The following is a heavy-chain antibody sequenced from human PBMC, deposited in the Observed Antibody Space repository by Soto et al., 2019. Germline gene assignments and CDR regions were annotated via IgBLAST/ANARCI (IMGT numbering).Heavy chain of an antibody. D-gene: IGHD3-22*01. V-gene: IGHV1-69*13. J-gene: IGHJ5*02. CDR3: AREGSDYYDSSGYSNWFDP. Sequence: SVKVSCKASGCTFSRYTINLARQAPGQGLEWMGGIIPIFCTANYAQKFQSRVTITADESTSAAYMELSSLRSEDTAVYYCAREGSDYYDSSGYSNWFDPWGQGTLVTVSS. CDR2: IIPIFCTA. CDR1: GCTFSRYT.